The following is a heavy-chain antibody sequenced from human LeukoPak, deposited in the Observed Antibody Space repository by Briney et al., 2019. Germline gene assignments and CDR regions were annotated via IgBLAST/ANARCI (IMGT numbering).Heavy chain of an antibody. CDR1: GFAFSDYY. V-gene: IGHV3-11*01. J-gene: IGHJ5*02. CDR2: ISSSGSTI. D-gene: IGHD3-9*01. CDR3: ARVLRYSIAFDP. Sequence: GGSLRLSCAASGFAFSDYYMSWIRQAPGKGREGVSYISSSGSTIYYADSVKGRFTISMDNARNSLYLQMNSLRAEDTAVYYCARVLRYSIAFDPWGQGTLVTVSS.